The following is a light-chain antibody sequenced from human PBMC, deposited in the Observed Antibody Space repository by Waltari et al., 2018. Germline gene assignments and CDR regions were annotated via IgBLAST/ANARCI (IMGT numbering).Light chain of an antibody. J-gene: IGLJ2*01. CDR3: SSSAGSKNLV. CDR2: EVN. Sequence: QSALTQPPSASGSPGQSVTISCTGSSSDVGGYNYVSWYQQHPGKAPKPMSYEVNTRPSGVPARFSGSKSGNTASLTVSGLQAEDEADYYCSSSAGSKNLVFGGGTKLTVL. CDR1: SSDVGGYNY. V-gene: IGLV2-8*01.